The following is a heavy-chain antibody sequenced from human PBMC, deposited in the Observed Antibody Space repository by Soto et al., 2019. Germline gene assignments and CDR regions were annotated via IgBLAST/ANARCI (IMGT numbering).Heavy chain of an antibody. CDR1: GGTFSSYA. CDR2: IIPIFGTA. J-gene: IGHJ6*02. V-gene: IGHV1-69*13. D-gene: IGHD2-15*01. Sequence: SVKVSCKASGGTFSSYAISWVRQAPGQGLEWMGGIIPIFGTANYAQKFQGRVTITADESTSTAYMEPSSLRSEDTAVYYCASGKDIVVVVAAKSYYYGMDVWGQGTTVTVSS. CDR3: ASGKDIVVVVAAKSYYYGMDV.